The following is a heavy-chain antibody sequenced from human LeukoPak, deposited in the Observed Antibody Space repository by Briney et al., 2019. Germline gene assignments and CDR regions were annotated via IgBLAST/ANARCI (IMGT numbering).Heavy chain of an antibody. CDR3: ARDDIAAGGTTDL. CDR2: IYSGGRT. CDR1: GFTFSSYA. Sequence: GGSLRLSCAASGFTFSSYAMSWVRQAPGKGLEWVPVIYSGGRTYYADSVKGRFTISRDNSKNTLYLQMNSLRAEDTAVYYCARDDIAAGGTTDLWGQGTLVTVSS. J-gene: IGHJ5*02. V-gene: IGHV3-53*01. D-gene: IGHD6-13*01.